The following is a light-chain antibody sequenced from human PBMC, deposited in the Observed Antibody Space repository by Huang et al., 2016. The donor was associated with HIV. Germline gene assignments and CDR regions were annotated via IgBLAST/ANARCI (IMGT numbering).Light chain of an antibody. CDR2: AAS. V-gene: IGKV1-9*01. Sequence: IQLTQSPSSLSASVGDRVTITCLASQGISNYLAWYQQKPGKAPKLLIYAASSLQSGVPSRFSGSGSGTDFTLTISSLQPEDFATYYCQHLNSPITFGQGTRLEMK. CDR1: QGISNY. J-gene: IGKJ5*01. CDR3: QHLNSPIT.